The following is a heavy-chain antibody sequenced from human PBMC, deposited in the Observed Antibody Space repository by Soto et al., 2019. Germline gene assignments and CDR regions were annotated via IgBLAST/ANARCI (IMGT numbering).Heavy chain of an antibody. Sequence: SLTCTFSGGSISSYYWSWIRQPPGKGLEWIGYIYYSGSTNYNPSLKSRVTISVDTSKNQFSLKLSSVTAADTAVYYCARYGSSSDYYYGMDVWGQGTTVTVSS. CDR3: ARYGSSSDYYYGMDV. V-gene: IGHV4-59*01. J-gene: IGHJ6*02. D-gene: IGHD6-6*01. CDR1: GGSISSYY. CDR2: IYYSGST.